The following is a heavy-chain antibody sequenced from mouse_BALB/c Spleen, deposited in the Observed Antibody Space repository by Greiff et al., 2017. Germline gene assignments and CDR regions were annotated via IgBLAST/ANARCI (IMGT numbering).Heavy chain of an antibody. CDR1: GYTFTSYW. CDR2: IFPGTGTT. V-gene: IGHV1S132*01. J-gene: IGHJ4*01. D-gene: IGHD4-1*01. CDR3: ARRLGPFYAMDY. Sequence: QVQLKQSGAELVKPGASVKLSCKTSGYTFTSYWIQWVKQRPGQGLGWIGEIFPGTGTTYYNEKFKGKATLTIDTSSSTAYMQLSSLTSEDSAVYFCARRLGPFYAMDYWGQGTSVTVSS.